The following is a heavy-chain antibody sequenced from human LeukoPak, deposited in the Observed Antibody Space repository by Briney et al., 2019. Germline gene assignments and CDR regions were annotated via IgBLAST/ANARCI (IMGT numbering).Heavy chain of an antibody. D-gene: IGHD2-21*02. CDR2: IYYSGST. CDR3: ARDRGDERENWFDP. V-gene: IGHV4-39*07. Sequence: SETLSLTCTVSGGSISSSSYYWGWIRQPPGKGLEWIGSIYYSGSTYYNPSLKSRVTISVDTSKNQFSLKLSPVTAADTAVYYCARDRGDERENWFDPWGQGTLVTVSS. J-gene: IGHJ5*02. CDR1: GGSISSSSYY.